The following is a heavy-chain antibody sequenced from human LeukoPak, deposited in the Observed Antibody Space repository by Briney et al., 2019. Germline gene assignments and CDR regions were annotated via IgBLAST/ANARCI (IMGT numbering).Heavy chain of an antibody. CDR3: ARMRELRVGGLGDYFFYGMDV. D-gene: IGHD1-26*01. V-gene: IGHV3-48*03. CDR2: IGGGTI. CDR1: GLTLSNYE. Sequence: PGRSLRLSCAASGLTLSNYEMNLVRQAPGKGLECVSYIGGGTIYYADSVKGRLTISRDNTKNSLYLQMNRLRVEDTAIYYCARMRELRVGGLGDYFFYGMDVWGQGTTVTVSS. J-gene: IGHJ6*02.